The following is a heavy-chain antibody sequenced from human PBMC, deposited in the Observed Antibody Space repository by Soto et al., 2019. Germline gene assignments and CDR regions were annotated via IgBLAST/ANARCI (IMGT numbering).Heavy chain of an antibody. V-gene: IGHV3-15*01. CDR2: IKSKTDGGTT. CDR3: TTLNYGVDV. CDR1: GFTFNNAW. Sequence: EVQLVESGGGLVKPGGSLRLSCAASGFTFNNAWMSWVRQLPGKGLEWVGQIKSKTDGGTTDYAAPVKGRFTISRDDSRNTRYLEMNRLKTEDTAMYYCTTLNYGVDVWGQGTKVTVSS. J-gene: IGHJ6*02.